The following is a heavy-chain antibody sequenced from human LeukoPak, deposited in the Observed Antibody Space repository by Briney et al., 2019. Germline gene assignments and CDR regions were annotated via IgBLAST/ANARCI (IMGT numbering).Heavy chain of an antibody. CDR2: MNPNSGNT. CDR3: ASWTTVVTNAFDI. Sequence: ASVKVSCKASGYTFTSYDINWVRQATGQGLEWMGWMNPNSGNTGYAQKFQGRVTMTRNTSISTAYMELSSLRSEDTAVYYCASWTTVVTNAFDIWGQGTMVTVSS. V-gene: IGHV1-8*01. J-gene: IGHJ3*02. CDR1: GYTFTSYD. D-gene: IGHD4-23*01.